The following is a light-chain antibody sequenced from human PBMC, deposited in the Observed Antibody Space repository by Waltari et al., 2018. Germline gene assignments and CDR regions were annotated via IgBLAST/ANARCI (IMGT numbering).Light chain of an antibody. CDR1: QTINRNY. CDR3: QQYGTPLRT. J-gene: IGKJ1*01. Sequence: EIVLTQSPGTLSLSPGEGATLSCRASQTINRNYLAWHQQKPGQPPRLLIYGASSRATGIPDRFSGSGSATDFTLTISRLEPEDFAVYYFQQYGTPLRTFGQGTKVEI. CDR2: GAS. V-gene: IGKV3-20*01.